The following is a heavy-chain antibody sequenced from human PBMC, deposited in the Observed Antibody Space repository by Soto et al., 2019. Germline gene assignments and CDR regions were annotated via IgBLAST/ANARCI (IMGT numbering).Heavy chain of an antibody. D-gene: IGHD5-12*01. CDR2: ISAYNGNT. V-gene: IGHV1-18*01. Sequence: GASVKVSCKASGYTFTSYGISWVRQAPGQGLEWMGWISAYNGNTNYAQKLQGRVTMTTDTSTSTAYMELRSLRSDDTAVYYCASQKVATIHGAYDYWGQGTLVTVSS. CDR1: GYTFTSYG. J-gene: IGHJ4*02. CDR3: ASQKVATIHGAYDY.